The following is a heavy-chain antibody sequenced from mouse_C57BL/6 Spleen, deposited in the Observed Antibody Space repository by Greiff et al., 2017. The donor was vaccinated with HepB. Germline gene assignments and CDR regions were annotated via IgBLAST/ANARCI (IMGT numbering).Heavy chain of an antibody. D-gene: IGHD1-1*01. J-gene: IGHJ2*01. V-gene: IGHV1-55*01. CDR2: IYPGSGST. CDR1: GYTFTSYW. CDR3: ARPITTVVATGDFDY. Sequence: QVQLKQPGAELVKPGASVKMSCKASGYTFTSYWITWVKQRPGQGLEWIGDIYPGSGSTNHNEKFKSKATLTVDTSSSTAYMQLSSLTSEDSAVYYCARPITTVVATGDFDYWGQGTTLTVSS.